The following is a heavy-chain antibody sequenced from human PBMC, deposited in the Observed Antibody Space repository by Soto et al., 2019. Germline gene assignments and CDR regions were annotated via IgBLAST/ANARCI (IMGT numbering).Heavy chain of an antibody. V-gene: IGHV3-15*07. D-gene: IGHD1-26*01. CDR2: VKSKADGGSG. CDR3: TTDSRTTLPEIRFDY. CDR1: SFPVTNAW. J-gene: IGHJ4*01. Sequence: GGCLRLSCAASSFPVTNAWINWVRQVPGKGLEWVGRVKSKADGGSGDYAAPVKGRFVVSRDDSKDIVYLQMNSLKIEDTGVYYCTTDSRTTLPEIRFDYWGHGTQVTVSS.